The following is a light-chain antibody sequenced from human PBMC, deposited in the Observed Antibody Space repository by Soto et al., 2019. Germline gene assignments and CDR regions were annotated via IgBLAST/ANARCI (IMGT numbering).Light chain of an antibody. J-gene: IGLJ1*01. V-gene: IGLV2-14*01. CDR1: SSDVGGYDS. CDR3: SSFTTSYFYV. Sequence: QSALTQAASVSGSPGQSITISCTGTSSDVGGYDSVSWYQQHPGKAPKLMIYEVTNRPSGVSNRFSASKSAYTASLTISGLQAEDEANYYCSSFTTSYFYVFGPGTKVTVL. CDR2: EVT.